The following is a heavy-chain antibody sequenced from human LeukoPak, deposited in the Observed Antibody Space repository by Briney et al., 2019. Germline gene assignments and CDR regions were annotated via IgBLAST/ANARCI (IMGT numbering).Heavy chain of an antibody. V-gene: IGHV1-2*06. CDR2: INPNSGGT. Sequence: GASVKVSCKASGYTFTGYYMHWVRQAPGQGLEWMGRINPNSGGTNYAQKFQGRVTMTRDTSISTAYTELSRLRSDDTAVYYCARDPDYYDSSGYYYTHMDVWGKGTTVTVSS. CDR1: GYTFTGYY. D-gene: IGHD3-22*01. J-gene: IGHJ6*03. CDR3: ARDPDYYDSSGYYYTHMDV.